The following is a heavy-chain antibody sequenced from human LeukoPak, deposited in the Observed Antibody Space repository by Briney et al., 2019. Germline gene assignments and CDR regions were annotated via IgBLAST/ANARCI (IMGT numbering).Heavy chain of an antibody. V-gene: IGHV3-23*01. CDR2: ISGSGTNT. CDR3: AKDTAVILTAPFDS. J-gene: IGHJ4*02. Sequence: GGSLRLSCAASEFTFSSYAMTWVRQAPGKGLEWVSAISGSGTNTYYSGSVRGRFTISRDNSNNRLYLQMNSVRAEDTAMYCAKDTAVILTAPFDSWGQGTLVTVSS. D-gene: IGHD2-21*01. CDR1: EFTFSSYA.